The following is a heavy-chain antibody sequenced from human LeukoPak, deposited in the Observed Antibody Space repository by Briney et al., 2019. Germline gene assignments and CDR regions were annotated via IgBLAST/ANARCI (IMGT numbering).Heavy chain of an antibody. V-gene: IGHV1-18*01. CDR2: ISAYNGNT. J-gene: IGHJ4*02. Sequence: ASVKVSCTASGYTFTSYGISWVRQAPGHGLEWMGWISAYNGNTNYAQKLQGRVTMTTDTSTSTAYMELRSLRSDDTAVYYCARDKGGYSSGWYAAYWGQGTLVTVSS. D-gene: IGHD6-19*01. CDR3: ARDKGGYSSGWYAAY. CDR1: GYTFTSYG.